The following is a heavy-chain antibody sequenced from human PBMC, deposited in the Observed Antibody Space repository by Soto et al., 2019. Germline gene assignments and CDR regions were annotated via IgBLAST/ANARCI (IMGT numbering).Heavy chain of an antibody. Sequence: GGSLRLSCSASGFTFSSYAMHWVRQAPGKGLEYVSAISSNGGSTYYADSGKGRFTISRDNSKNTLYLQMSSLRAEDTAVYYCVKGIGDDAFDIWGQGTMVTVSS. CDR2: ISSNGGST. CDR3: VKGIGDDAFDI. J-gene: IGHJ3*02. CDR1: GFTFSSYA. D-gene: IGHD3-3*01. V-gene: IGHV3-64D*09.